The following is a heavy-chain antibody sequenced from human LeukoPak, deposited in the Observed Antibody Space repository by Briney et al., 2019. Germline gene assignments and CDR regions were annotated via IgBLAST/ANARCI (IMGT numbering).Heavy chain of an antibody. D-gene: IGHD6-13*01. J-gene: IGHJ4*02. CDR3: ARRHGSQYSSSWYGTRDY. CDR2: IYTSGST. Sequence: PSETLSLTCTVSGGSISSGSYYWSWIRQPAGKGLEWIGHIYTSGSTNYNPSLKSRVTISVDTSKNQSSLKLSSVTAADTAVYYCARRHGSQYSSSWYGTRDYWGQGTLVTVSS. CDR1: GGSISSGSYY. V-gene: IGHV4-61*09.